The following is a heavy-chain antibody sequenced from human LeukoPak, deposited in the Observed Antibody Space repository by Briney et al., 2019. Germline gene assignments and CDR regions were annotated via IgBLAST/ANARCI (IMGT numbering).Heavy chain of an antibody. Sequence: PSETLSLTCTVSGYSISSGYYWGWIRQPPGKGLEWIGEINHSGSTNYNPSLKSRVTISVDTSKNQFSLKLSSVTAADTAVYYCAARHSHWFDPWGQGTLVTVSS. CDR1: GYSISSGYY. V-gene: IGHV4-38-2*02. J-gene: IGHJ5*02. CDR3: AARHSHWFDP. D-gene: IGHD1-1*01. CDR2: INHSGST.